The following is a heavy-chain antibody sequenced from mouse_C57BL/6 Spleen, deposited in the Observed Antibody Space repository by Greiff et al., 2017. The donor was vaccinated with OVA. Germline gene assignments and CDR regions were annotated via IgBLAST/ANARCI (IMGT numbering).Heavy chain of an antibody. CDR2: IDPSDSYT. CDR3: ARYYYGSSYWYFDG. Sequence: QVQLQQPGAELVMPGASVKLSCKASGYTFTSYWMHWVKQRPGQGLEWIGEIDPSDSYTNYNQKFKGKSTLTVDKSSSTAYMQLSRLTSENSAVYYGARYYYGSSYWYFDGWGTGTTVTVAS. V-gene: IGHV1-69*01. D-gene: IGHD1-1*01. CDR1: GYTFTSYW. J-gene: IGHJ1*03.